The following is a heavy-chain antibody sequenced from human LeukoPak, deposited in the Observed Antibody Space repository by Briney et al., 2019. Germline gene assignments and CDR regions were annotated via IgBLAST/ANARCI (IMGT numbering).Heavy chain of an antibody. CDR1: GFTFSSYG. CDR2: ISGSGGST. Sequence: GGSLRLSCAASGFTFSSYGMSWVRQAPGKGLEWVSAISGSGGSTYYADSVKGRFTISRDSSKNTLYLQMNSLRAEDTAVYYCAKVGGSSSWSLDYYFDYWGQGTLVTVSS. D-gene: IGHD6-13*01. V-gene: IGHV3-23*01. CDR3: AKVGGSSSWSLDYYFDY. J-gene: IGHJ4*02.